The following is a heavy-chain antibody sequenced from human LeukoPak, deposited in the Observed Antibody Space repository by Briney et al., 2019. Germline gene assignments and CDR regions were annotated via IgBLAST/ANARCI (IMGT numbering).Heavy chain of an antibody. CDR2: IYYSGST. Sequence: PSETLSLTCTVSGGSISSGGYYWSWIRQHPGKGLEWIGYIYYSGSTYYNPSLKSRVTISVDTSKSQFSLKLTSVTAADTAVYFCARSSSSPRFDYWGQGTLVTVSS. CDR3: ARSSSSPRFDY. D-gene: IGHD6-6*01. V-gene: IGHV4-31*03. J-gene: IGHJ4*02. CDR1: GGSISSGGYY.